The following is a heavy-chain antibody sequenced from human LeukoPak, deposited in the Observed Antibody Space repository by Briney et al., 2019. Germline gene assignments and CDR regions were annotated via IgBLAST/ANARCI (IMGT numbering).Heavy chain of an antibody. CDR1: GYSISSGYY. D-gene: IGHD3-10*01. V-gene: IGHV4-38-2*02. J-gene: IGHJ4*02. CDR2: IYHSGST. Sequence: SETLSLTCAVSGYSISSGYYWGWIRQPPGKGLEWIGSIYHSGSTYYNPSLKSRVTISVDTSKNQFSLKLSSVTAADTAVYYCARDRDYGSGSYYDYWGQRTLVTVSS. CDR3: ARDRDYGSGSYYDY.